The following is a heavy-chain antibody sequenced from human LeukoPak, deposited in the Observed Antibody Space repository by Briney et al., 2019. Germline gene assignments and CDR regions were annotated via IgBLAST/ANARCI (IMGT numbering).Heavy chain of an antibody. V-gene: IGHV5-51*01. J-gene: IGHJ6*03. CDR2: IYPDDSDT. CDR1: GYTFSSYW. Sequence: GESLKISCKGSGYTFSSYWIGWVRQMPGKGLEWMGIIYPDDSDTRYSPSFQGQVTISADKSISTAYRQWSSLKASDTAMYYCARLAYCSNDVCYSNYYYSMDVWGKGTTVTVSS. D-gene: IGHD2-8*01. CDR3: ARLAYCSNDVCYSNYYYSMDV.